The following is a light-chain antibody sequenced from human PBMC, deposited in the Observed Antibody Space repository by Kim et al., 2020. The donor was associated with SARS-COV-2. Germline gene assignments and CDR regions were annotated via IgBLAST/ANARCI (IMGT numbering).Light chain of an antibody. V-gene: IGLV3-1*01. CDR2: RDN. J-gene: IGLJ1*01. CDR3: QAWDSSTHNYV. CDR1: NVGNKD. Sequence: AQTATSTCTRYNVGNKDAAWYQQKPGQPPMVVIYRDNKRPSGIPERFSGSNSGNTATLTISGTQAMDEADYYCQAWDSSTHNYVFGAGTKLTVL.